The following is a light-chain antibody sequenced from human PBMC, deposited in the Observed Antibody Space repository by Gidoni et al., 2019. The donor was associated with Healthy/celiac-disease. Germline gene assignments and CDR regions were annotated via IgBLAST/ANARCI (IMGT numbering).Light chain of an antibody. CDR3: QQYGSSPYT. Sequence: EVVLTQSPGTLSLSPGERATLSCRASQSVSSSYLACYQQKRGRAPRLLIAGASSRAPGIPDRFSGSGSGTDFTLTISILEPEDVAVYFCQQYGSSPYTFGQGTRLEIK. CDR1: QSVSSSY. CDR2: GAS. V-gene: IGKV3-20*01. J-gene: IGKJ2*01.